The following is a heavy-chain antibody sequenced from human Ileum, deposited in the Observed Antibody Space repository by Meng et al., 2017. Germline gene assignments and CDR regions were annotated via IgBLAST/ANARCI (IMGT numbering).Heavy chain of an antibody. CDR3: APSGDYMVAL. J-gene: IGHJ4*02. V-gene: IGHV3-48*03. D-gene: IGHD5-12*01. CDR2: ISSSGSTI. CDR1: GFTFSSDE. Sequence: GESLKIPCAASGFTFSSDEMNWVRQAPGKGLEWVSYISSSGSTIYYADSVKGRFTISRDNAKNTLYLQMNSLRAEDTAVYYCAPSGDYMVALWGQGTLVTVSS.